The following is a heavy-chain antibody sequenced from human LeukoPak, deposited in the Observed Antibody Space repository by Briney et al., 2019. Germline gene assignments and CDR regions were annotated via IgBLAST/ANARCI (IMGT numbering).Heavy chain of an antibody. D-gene: IGHD3-10*01. CDR2: ISDSSSLT. J-gene: IGHJ6*02. Sequence: PGGSLRLSCAASGFTFSSSGMNWVRQAPGKGLEWVSYISDSSSLTYYADSVKGRFTISRDNAKNSLSLQLNSLRDEDTAVYFCAKVIRGGYGMDVWGQGTTVTVSS. V-gene: IGHV3-48*02. CDR3: AKVIRGGYGMDV. CDR1: GFTFSSSG.